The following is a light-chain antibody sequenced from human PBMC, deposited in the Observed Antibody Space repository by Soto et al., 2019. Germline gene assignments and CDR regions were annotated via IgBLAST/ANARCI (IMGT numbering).Light chain of an antibody. CDR3: QQYGSSPYT. CDR1: QSVSSSY. V-gene: IGKV3-20*01. Sequence: EIVLTQSPGILSLSPGERATLSCRASQSVSSSYLAWYQQKPGQAPSLLIYDASYRTTGIPDRFSGSGSGTDFTLTISSLEPEDFAVYYCQQYGSSPYTFGQGTKLDIK. CDR2: DAS. J-gene: IGKJ2*01.